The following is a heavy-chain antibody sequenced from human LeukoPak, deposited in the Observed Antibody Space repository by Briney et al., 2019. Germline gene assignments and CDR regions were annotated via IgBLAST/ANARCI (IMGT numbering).Heavy chain of an antibody. J-gene: IGHJ6*03. Sequence: GRSLRLSCAASGLSLRRHCMHCVRQAPGTGLVGVSFIDNAGTDTNYADSVRGRFTVSRDNAKNTLYLHMNGLRAEDTAVYYCTRGGFEHNMDGWGKGTTVT. D-gene: IGHD3-9*01. CDR2: IDNAGTDT. V-gene: IGHV3-74*01. CDR3: TRGGFEHNMDG. CDR1: GLSLRRHC.